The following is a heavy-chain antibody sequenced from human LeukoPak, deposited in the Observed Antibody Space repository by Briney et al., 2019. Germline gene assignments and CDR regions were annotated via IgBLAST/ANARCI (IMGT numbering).Heavy chain of an antibody. CDR3: ARDDSSGFSPVDY. CDR2: ISSSSSTI. Sequence: GGSLRLSCAASGFTFRSYSMSWVRQAPGKGLQWVSYISSSSSTIYYADSVKGRFRISRDNAQNSLYLQMSSLRAEDTAVYYCARDDSSGFSPVDYWGQGTLVTVSS. CDR1: GFTFRSYS. J-gene: IGHJ4*02. D-gene: IGHD3-22*01. V-gene: IGHV3-48*01.